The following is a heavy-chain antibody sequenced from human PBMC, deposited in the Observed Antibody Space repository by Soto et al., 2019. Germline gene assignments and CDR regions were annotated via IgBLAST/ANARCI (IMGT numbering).Heavy chain of an antibody. D-gene: IGHD5-12*01. J-gene: IGHJ4*02. Sequence: QVQLVQSGAEVKKPGSSVKVSCKASGGTFSSYAISWVRHAPGQGLEWMGGIIPIFGTANYAQKFQGRVTITADESTSTAYMELSSLRSEDTAVYYCARSRARRDGYNYFDYWGQGTLVTVSS. CDR1: GGTFSSYA. CDR3: ARSRARRDGYNYFDY. V-gene: IGHV1-69*01. CDR2: IIPIFGTA.